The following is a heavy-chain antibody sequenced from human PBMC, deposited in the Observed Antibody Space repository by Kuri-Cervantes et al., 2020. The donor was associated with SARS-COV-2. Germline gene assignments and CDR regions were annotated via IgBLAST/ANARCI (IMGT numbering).Heavy chain of an antibody. Sequence: GESLKISCAASGFTFCDYYMSWIRQAPGKGLEWVAFIRYDGSNKYYADSVKGRFTISRDNSKNTLYLQMNSLRAEDTAVYYCAKDGGLQEGPDAFDIWGQGTMVTVSS. V-gene: IGHV3-30*02. CDR2: IRYDGSNK. D-gene: IGHD3-16*01. CDR3: AKDGGLQEGPDAFDI. CDR1: GFTFCDYY. J-gene: IGHJ3*02.